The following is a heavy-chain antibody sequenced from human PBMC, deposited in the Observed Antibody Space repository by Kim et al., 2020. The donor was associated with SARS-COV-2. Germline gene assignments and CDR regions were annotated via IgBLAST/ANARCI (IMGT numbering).Heavy chain of an antibody. J-gene: IGHJ4*02. D-gene: IGHD3-9*01. Sequence: SETLSLTCAVYGGSFSGYYWSWIRQPPGKGLEWIGEINHSGSTNYNPSLKSRVTISVDTSKNQFSLKLSSVTAADTAVYYCAREIRARYFDWLSRIDYWGQGTLVTVSS. CDR1: GGSFSGYY. CDR3: AREIRARYFDWLSRIDY. CDR2: INHSGST. V-gene: IGHV4-34*01.